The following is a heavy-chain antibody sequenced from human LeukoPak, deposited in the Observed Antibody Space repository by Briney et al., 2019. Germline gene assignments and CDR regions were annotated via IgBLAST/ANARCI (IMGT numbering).Heavy chain of an antibody. D-gene: IGHD6-6*01. Sequence: PGGSLRLSCAASGFTFSSSALSWVRQAPGKGLEWVSTISGSGTSTYYADSVKGRFTISRDNSRKTLYLQMNSLRVEDTAVYFCASSTLSGTARSFDYWGQGTLVTVSS. CDR2: ISGSGTST. CDR1: GFTFSSSA. V-gene: IGHV3-23*01. CDR3: ASSTLSGTARSFDY. J-gene: IGHJ4*02.